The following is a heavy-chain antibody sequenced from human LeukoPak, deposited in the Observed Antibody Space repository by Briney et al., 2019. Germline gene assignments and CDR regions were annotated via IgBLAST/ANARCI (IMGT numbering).Heavy chain of an antibody. CDR1: GFTFSTYA. CDR2: ISGSGGST. J-gene: IGHJ4*02. D-gene: IGHD3-10*01. CDR3: AKPMVRGVIPGY. V-gene: IGHV3-23*01. Sequence: PGGSLRLSCAASGFTFSTYATSWVRQAPGKGLEWVSAISGSGGSTYYADSVKGRFTISRDNSKNTLYLQMNSLRAEDTAVYYCAKPMVRGVIPGYWGQGTLVTVSS.